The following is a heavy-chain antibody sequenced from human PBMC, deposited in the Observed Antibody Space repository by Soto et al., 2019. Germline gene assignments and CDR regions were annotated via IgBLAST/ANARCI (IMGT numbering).Heavy chain of an antibody. J-gene: IGHJ5*02. CDR1: GGTFSSYA. CDR2: IRPIFGTA. CDR3: ARGAVAGSLDWFDP. Sequence: QVQLVQSGAEVKKPGSSVKVSCKAFGGTFSSYAISWVRQAPGQGLAWMGGIRPIFGTANYAQKFQGRVTVTADEYTSTAYMELSILRSEDTAVYYCARGAVAGSLDWFDPWGQGTLVTVSS. D-gene: IGHD6-19*01. V-gene: IGHV1-69*01.